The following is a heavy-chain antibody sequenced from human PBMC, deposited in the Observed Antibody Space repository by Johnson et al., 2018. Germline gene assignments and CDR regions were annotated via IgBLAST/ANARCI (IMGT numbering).Heavy chain of an antibody. CDR1: GFNFGDYA. V-gene: IGHV3-9*01. D-gene: IGHD3-10*01. Sequence: VQLVESGGGLVQPGRSLRLSCIVSGFNFGDYAMHWVRQHPGKGLEWVSGISWHGSNVDYADSVEGRFTISRDHAKNSLYLEMINLRPEDTALYYCAKDKDYYGAGSFHYMDVWGKGTTVTVSS. J-gene: IGHJ6*03. CDR2: ISWHGSNV. CDR3: AKDKDYYGAGSFHYMDV.